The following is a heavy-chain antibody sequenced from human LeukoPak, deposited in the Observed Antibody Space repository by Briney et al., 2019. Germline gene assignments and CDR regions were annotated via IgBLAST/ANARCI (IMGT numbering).Heavy chain of an antibody. CDR3: ARHPLDPSGCLIDY. Sequence: GESLKISCKGSGYRFTNYWIGWVRQMPGKGLEWMGIIYPGDSDTRYSPSFQGQVTLSADKSISTAYLQWSSLKASDTAMYYCARHPLDPSGCLIDYWGQGTLVTVSS. CDR1: GYRFTNYW. V-gene: IGHV5-51*01. CDR2: IYPGDSDT. D-gene: IGHD3-22*01. J-gene: IGHJ4*02.